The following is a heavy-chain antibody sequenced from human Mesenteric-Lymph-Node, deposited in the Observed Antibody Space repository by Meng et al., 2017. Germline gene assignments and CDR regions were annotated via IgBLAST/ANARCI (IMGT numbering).Heavy chain of an antibody. Sequence: SVKVSCKASGGTFSDYPITWVRQAPGQGLEWMGGFIPILGTTKYAQKFQDRVTITTDESTRIVYMELNSLTSEDTAVYYCATLACSGGDCLIRGRENWFDPWGQGTLVTVSS. D-gene: IGHD2-21*02. V-gene: IGHV1-69*16. J-gene: IGHJ5*02. CDR3: ATLACSGGDCLIRGRENWFDP. CDR1: GGTFSDYP. CDR2: FIPILGTT.